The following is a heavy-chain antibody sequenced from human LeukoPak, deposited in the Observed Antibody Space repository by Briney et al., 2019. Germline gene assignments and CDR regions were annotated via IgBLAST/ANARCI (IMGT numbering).Heavy chain of an antibody. CDR1: GGTFSSYA. D-gene: IGHD6-6*01. J-gene: IGHJ6*03. V-gene: IGHV1-69*13. CDR3: ARGSGGAARPDYYYYMDV. Sequence: SVKVSCKASGGTFSSYAISWVRQAPGQGLEWMGGIIPIFGTANYAQKFQGRVTITADESTSTAYMELSSLRSEDTAVYYCARGSGGAARPDYYYYMDVWGKGTTVTVSS. CDR2: IIPIFGTA.